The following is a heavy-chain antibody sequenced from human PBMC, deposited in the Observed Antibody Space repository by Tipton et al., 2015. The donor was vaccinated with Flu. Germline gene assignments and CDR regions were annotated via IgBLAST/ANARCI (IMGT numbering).Heavy chain of an antibody. CDR1: GGSISGYY. CDR2: IYYSGST. Sequence: TLSLTCTVSGGSISGYYWSWIRQPPGKGLEWIASIYYSGSTNYNPSLKSRVTISVDTSKNQFSLKLSSVTAADTAVYYCAREGGYMAPFQHWGPGTLVTVSS. CDR3: AREGGYMAPFQH. D-gene: IGHD3-10*01. V-gene: IGHV4-59*01. J-gene: IGHJ1*01.